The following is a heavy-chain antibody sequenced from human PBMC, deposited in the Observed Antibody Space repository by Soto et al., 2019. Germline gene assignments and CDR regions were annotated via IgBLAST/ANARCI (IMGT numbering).Heavy chain of an antibody. V-gene: IGHV3-23*01. CDR2: ISGNGGST. CDR1: GVTFSTYA. CDR3: ARLVLPAAMPIDY. Sequence: GGSRRLSFASSGVTFSTYAMTWVRHAPGKGLEWVAGISGNGGSTYYADSVKVRFTISRDNSEKTLDLQMNSLRAEDTAVYYYARLVLPAAMPIDYWGQGP. D-gene: IGHD2-2*01. J-gene: IGHJ4*02.